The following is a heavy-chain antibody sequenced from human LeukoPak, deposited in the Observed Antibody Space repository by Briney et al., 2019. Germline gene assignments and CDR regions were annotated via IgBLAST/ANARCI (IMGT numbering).Heavy chain of an antibody. CDR1: GYTFTTYY. CDR2: INPSGGST. CDR3: ARALHDYNPYHFDY. D-gene: IGHD5-24*01. V-gene: IGHV1-46*01. Sequence: ASVKVSCKASGYTFTTYYMHWVRQAPGQGLEWMGIINPSGGSTSYTQKFQGRVTMTRDTSTSTVYTELSSLRSEDTAVYYCARALHDYNPYHFDYWGQGTLVTVSS. J-gene: IGHJ4*02.